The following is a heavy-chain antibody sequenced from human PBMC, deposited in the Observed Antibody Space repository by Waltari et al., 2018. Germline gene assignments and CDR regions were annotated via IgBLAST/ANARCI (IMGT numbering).Heavy chain of an antibody. CDR2: VIPIFGKA. D-gene: IGHD2-15*01. J-gene: IGHJ6*02. CDR1: GGTFSSYP. CDR3: ARDSKVLPRFFGMDV. V-gene: IGHV1-69*13. Sequence: QVQLVQSGAEVKKPGSSVKVSCKASGGTFSSYPISWVRQAPGQGLEWMGGVIPIFGKANYAQKFQGRVTITADESTSTAYMELSSLRSEDTAVYYCARDSKVLPRFFGMDVWGQGTTVTVSS.